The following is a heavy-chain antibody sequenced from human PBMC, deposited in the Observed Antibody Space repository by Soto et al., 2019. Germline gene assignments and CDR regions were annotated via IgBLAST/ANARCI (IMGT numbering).Heavy chain of an antibody. CDR2: ISAYNGNT. CDR3: ARTLRDCSGGSCYYYYYGMDV. D-gene: IGHD2-15*01. CDR1: GYTFTSYG. Sequence: ASVKVSCKASGYTFTSYGISWVRQAPGQGLEWMGWISAYNGNTNYAQKLQGRVTMTTDTSASTAYTELRSLRSDDTAVYYCARTLRDCSGGSCYYYYYGMDVWGQGTTVTVSS. J-gene: IGHJ6*02. V-gene: IGHV1-18*01.